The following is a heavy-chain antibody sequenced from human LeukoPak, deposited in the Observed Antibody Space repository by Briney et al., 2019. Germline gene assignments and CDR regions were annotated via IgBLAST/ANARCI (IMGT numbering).Heavy chain of an antibody. D-gene: IGHD6-13*01. CDR2: ISTYNGNT. Sequence: GVSVKVSCKASGYTFTSYGISWVRQAPGQGLEWMGWISTYNGNTNYAQKFQGRVTMTTDTSTSTAYMELRSLRSDDTAIYYCAREGYSSIWYPRRYFDLWGRGTLVTVSS. V-gene: IGHV1-18*04. CDR3: AREGYSSIWYPRRYFDL. J-gene: IGHJ2*01. CDR1: GYTFTSYG.